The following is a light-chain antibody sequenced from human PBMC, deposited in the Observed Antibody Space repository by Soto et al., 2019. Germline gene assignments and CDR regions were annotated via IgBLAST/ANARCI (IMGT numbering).Light chain of an antibody. CDR3: QQYYSTPIT. Sequence: DIVMTQSPDSLAVSLGGRATINCKSSQSVLYSSNNRNYLSWYQQKPGQPPKLLIYWASIRESGVPDRFSGSGSGTDFPLTLSSLQAEDLAVFFCQQYYSTPITFGQGTRLEIK. J-gene: IGKJ5*01. V-gene: IGKV4-1*01. CDR2: WAS. CDR1: QSVLYSSNNRNY.